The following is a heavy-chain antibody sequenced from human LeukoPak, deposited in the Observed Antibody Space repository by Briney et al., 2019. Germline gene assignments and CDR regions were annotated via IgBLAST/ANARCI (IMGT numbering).Heavy chain of an antibody. CDR2: ISGSGGST. D-gene: IGHD6-19*01. J-gene: IGHJ4*02. Sequence: GGSLRLSCAASGFTFSSYAMSWVRQAPGKGLEWVSAISGSGGSTYYADSVKGRFTISRDNSKNTLYLQVNSLRAEDTAVYYCAKDRWSSGWIQHFDYWGQGTLVTVSS. V-gene: IGHV3-23*01. CDR1: GFTFSSYA. CDR3: AKDRWSSGWIQHFDY.